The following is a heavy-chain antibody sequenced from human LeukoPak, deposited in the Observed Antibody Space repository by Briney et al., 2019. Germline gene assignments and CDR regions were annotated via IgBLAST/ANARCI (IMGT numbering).Heavy chain of an antibody. CDR2: ISAYNGNT. J-gene: IGHJ3*02. CDR1: AYTFTSYG. Sequence: ASVKVSCKASAYTFTSYGISWVRQAPGQGLESMGWISAYNGNTNYAQKLQGRVTMTTDTSTSTAYMELSSLRSEDTAVYYCARAWEGDAFDIWGQGTMVTVSS. CDR3: ARAWEGDAFDI. D-gene: IGHD1-26*01. V-gene: IGHV1-18*01.